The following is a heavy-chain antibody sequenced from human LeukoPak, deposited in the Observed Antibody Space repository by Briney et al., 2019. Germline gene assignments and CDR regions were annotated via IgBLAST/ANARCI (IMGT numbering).Heavy chain of an antibody. J-gene: IGHJ4*02. CDR1: GFTFSSYA. CDR3: VRWGSAGLTLDY. V-gene: IGHV3-30*04. CDR2: IWNDGTNK. Sequence: GRSLRLSCAASGFTFSSYAMHWVRQAPGKGLEWVAVIWNDGTNKYYTDSVKGRFTISKDNSRNTLNLQMDSLRVEDTAVYYCVRWGSAGLTLDYWGQGTLVTVSS. D-gene: IGHD3-16*01.